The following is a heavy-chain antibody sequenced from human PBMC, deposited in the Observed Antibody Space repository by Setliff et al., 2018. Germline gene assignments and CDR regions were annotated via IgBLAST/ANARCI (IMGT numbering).Heavy chain of an antibody. Sequence: GGSLRLSCAASGFDFKTHWMSWVRQAPGKGLEWVANIKQDGSEKYYVDSVKGRFTISRDNAKNSLYLQMNSLRAEDTAVYYCARLGPSRGAFDIWGQGTMVTVSS. V-gene: IGHV3-7*01. D-gene: IGHD3-10*01. CDR3: ARLGPSRGAFDI. CDR1: GFDFKTHW. CDR2: IKQDGSEK. J-gene: IGHJ3*02.